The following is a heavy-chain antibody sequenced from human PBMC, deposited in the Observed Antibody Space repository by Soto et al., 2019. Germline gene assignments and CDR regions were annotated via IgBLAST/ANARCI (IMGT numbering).Heavy chain of an antibody. CDR1: GGSIISYY. J-gene: IGHJ3*02. V-gene: IGHV4-59*01. Sequence: PSETLSLTCTVSGGSIISYYWSWIRQPPGKGLEWIGYIYYSGSTNYNPSLKSRVTISVDTSKNQFSLKLSSVTAADTAVYYCARDRLSSGYYLHAFDIWGQGTMVTVSS. CDR2: IYYSGST. CDR3: ARDRLSSGYYLHAFDI. D-gene: IGHD3-22*01.